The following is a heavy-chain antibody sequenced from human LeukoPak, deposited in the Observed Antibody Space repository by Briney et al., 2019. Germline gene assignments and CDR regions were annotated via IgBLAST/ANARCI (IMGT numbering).Heavy chain of an antibody. V-gene: IGHV1-2*02. D-gene: IGHD6-13*01. CDR3: ARDLIAAAGNDY. J-gene: IGHJ4*02. CDR2: INPNSGGT. CDR1: GYTFTTYG. Sequence: ASVKVSCKASGYTFTTYGFSWVRQAPGQGLEWMGWINPNSGGTNYAQKFQGRVTMTRDTSISTAYMELSRLRSDDTAVYYCARDLIAAAGNDYWGQGTLVTVSS.